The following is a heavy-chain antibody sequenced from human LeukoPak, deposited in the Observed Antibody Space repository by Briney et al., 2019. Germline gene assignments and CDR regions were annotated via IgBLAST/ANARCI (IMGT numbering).Heavy chain of an antibody. CDR2: IWYDGSNK. J-gene: IGHJ5*02. CDR3: YYGSSGYLNWFDP. D-gene: IGHD3-22*01. V-gene: IGHV3-33*01. CDR1: GFTFSSYG. Sequence: GGSLRLSCAASGFTFSSYGMHWVRQAPGKGLEWVAVIWYDGSNKYYADSVKGRFTISRDNSKNTLYLQMNSLRAEDTAVYYRYYGSSGYLNWFDPWGQGTLSPSPQ.